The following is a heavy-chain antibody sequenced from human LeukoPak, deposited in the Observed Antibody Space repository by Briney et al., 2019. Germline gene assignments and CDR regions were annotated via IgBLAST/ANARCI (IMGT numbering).Heavy chain of an antibody. V-gene: IGHV3-30*18. Sequence: GGSLRLSCAASGFTFSSYGMHWVRQAPGKGLEWVAVISYDGSNKYYADSVKGRFTISRDNSKNTLYLQMNSLRAEDTAVYYCAKVEVGATPYGMDLWGQGTTVTVSS. CDR2: ISYDGSNK. D-gene: IGHD1-26*01. J-gene: IGHJ6*02. CDR3: AKVEVGATPYGMDL. CDR1: GFTFSSYG.